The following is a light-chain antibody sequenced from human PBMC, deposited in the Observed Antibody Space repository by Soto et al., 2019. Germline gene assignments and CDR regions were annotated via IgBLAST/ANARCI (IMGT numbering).Light chain of an antibody. CDR1: ISNIGRNT. CDR2: IND. V-gene: IGLV1-44*01. J-gene: IGLJ1*01. CDR3: ASWGGTLNGYV. Sequence: QSALAQPPSASGTPGQRVAISCFGNISNIGRNTVNWYQQLPGAAPKLLIYINDQRPSGVPDRISGSKSGTSASLAISGLQSEDEAEYYCASWGGTLNGYVFGTGTKVTVL.